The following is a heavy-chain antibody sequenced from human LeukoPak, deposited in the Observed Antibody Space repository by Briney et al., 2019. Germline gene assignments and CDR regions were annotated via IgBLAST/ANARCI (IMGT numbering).Heavy chain of an antibody. CDR3: ARTKSTLWPAAISDY. V-gene: IGHV3-53*01. CDR1: GFIVSSNY. Sequence: GGSLRLSCAASGFIVSSNYMSWVRQAPGKGLEWVSVIYSGGSTYYADSVKGRFTISRDNSKNTLYLQMNSLRAEDTAVYYCARTKSTLWPAAISDYWGQGTLVTVSS. D-gene: IGHD2-2*01. CDR2: IYSGGST. J-gene: IGHJ4*02.